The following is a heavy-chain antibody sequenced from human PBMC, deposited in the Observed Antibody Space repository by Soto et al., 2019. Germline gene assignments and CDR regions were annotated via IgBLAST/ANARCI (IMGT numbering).Heavy chain of an antibody. CDR2: IFWDDDK. J-gene: IGHJ4*02. V-gene: IGHV2-5*02. CDR3: ARILTATGGHFDS. D-gene: IGHD2-8*02. Sequence: SGPTLVNPTQTLTLTCPFSGFSLTTSGVGVGWVRQSPEKALEWLALIFWDDDKRYSPSLRSWLNIAKDTSKNQVVLTLTNVEPVDTATYYCARILTATGGHFDSWGQGALVTVSS. CDR1: GFSLTTSGVG.